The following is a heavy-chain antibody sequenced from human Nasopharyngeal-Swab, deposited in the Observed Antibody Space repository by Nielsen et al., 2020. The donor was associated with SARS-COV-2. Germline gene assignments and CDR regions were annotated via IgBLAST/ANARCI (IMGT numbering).Heavy chain of an antibody. V-gene: IGHV1-69*13. D-gene: IGHD6-19*01. CDR1: GDTFSSYA. CDR3: ASCPPGYSSGWHFDY. J-gene: IGHJ4*02. CDR2: IIPIFGTA. Sequence: SVKVSCKASGDTFSSYAISWVRQAPGQGLEWMGGIIPIFGTANYAQKFQGRVTITADESTSTAYMKLSSLRSEDTAVYYCASCPPGYSSGWHFDYWGQGTLVTVSS.